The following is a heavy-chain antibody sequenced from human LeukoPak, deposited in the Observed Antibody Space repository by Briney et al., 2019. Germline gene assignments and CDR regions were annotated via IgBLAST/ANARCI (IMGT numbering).Heavy chain of an antibody. V-gene: IGHV3-66*01. CDR3: ARDRYSSGWYDS. Sequence: HPGGSLRLSCAVSGSTVNSNYMSWVRQVPGKGLEWVSIVYSGGITYYADSVKGRFTISRDSSKNTVDLQMNSLRVEDTAVYYCARDRYSSGWYDSWGQGTRVTVSS. CDR1: GSTVNSNY. CDR2: VYSGGIT. J-gene: IGHJ5*01. D-gene: IGHD3-22*01.